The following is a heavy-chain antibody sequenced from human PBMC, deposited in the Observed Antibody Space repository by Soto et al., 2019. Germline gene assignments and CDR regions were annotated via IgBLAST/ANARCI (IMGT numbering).Heavy chain of an antibody. CDR2: ISGDSRDT. J-gene: IGHJ3*02. Sequence: QVQLLESGGGLVTPGGSLRLTCAASGLTVSGYYMAWIRQPPGKGLEWISYISGDSRDTNYADSVKGRFTISRDNGKNSLYLQMNSLRAEDTAVYFCATGRQVRMADIWGQGTMVTVSS. V-gene: IGHV3-11*03. CDR3: ATGRQVRMADI. D-gene: IGHD2-15*01. CDR1: GLTVSGYY.